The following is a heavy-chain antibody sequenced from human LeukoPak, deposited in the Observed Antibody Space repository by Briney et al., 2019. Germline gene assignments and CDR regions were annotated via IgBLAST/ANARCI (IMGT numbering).Heavy chain of an antibody. CDR2: ISSSSSSI. J-gene: IGHJ4*02. V-gene: IGHV3-48*01. CDR1: GFTFSSYS. D-gene: IGHD3-3*01. CDR3: ARDLRIFGVVSHFDY. Sequence: GGSLRLSCAVSGFTFSSYSMNWVRQAPGKGLEWVSYISSSSSSIYYADSVKGRFTISRDNAKNSLYLQMNSLRAEDTAVYYCARDLRIFGVVSHFDYWGQGTLVTVSA.